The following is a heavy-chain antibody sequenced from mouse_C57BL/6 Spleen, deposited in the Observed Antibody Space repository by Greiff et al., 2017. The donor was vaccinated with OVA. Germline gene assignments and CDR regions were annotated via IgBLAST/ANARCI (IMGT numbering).Heavy chain of an antibody. Sequence: QVQLQQSGPGLVQPSQSLSITCTVSGFSLTSYGVHWVRQSPGKGLEWLGVIWSGGSTDYNAAFISRLSISKDNSKSQVFFKMNSLQADDTAIYYCARGLGDGHRLGYWGQGTLVTVSA. V-gene: IGHV2-2*01. CDR3: ARGLGDGHRLGY. CDR1: GFSLTSYG. D-gene: IGHD2-3*01. CDR2: IWSGGST. J-gene: IGHJ3*01.